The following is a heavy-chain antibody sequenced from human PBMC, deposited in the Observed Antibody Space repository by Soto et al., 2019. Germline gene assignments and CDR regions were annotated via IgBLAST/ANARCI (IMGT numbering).Heavy chain of an antibody. Sequence: EVQLLESGGGLVQPGGSLRLSCEASGFTFSSYPMSWVRQAPGKGLEWISGITGGATNAYYADSVKGRITISSDNSKNTLYLQLNSLKAEDTDVYYCAKESARPGPSDSCGQGTLVTVSS. CDR3: AKESARPGPSDS. CDR1: GFTFSSYP. J-gene: IGHJ4*02. D-gene: IGHD6-6*01. V-gene: IGHV3-23*01. CDR2: ITGGATNA.